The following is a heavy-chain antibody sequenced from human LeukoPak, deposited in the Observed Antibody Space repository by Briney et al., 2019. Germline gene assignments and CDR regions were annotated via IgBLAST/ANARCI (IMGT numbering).Heavy chain of an antibody. D-gene: IGHD3-16*01. Sequence: ASVKVSCKASGGTFSSYAISWVRQAPGQGLEWMGIINPSGGGTIYAQRFQGRVTMTRDTSTSTVYMELSSLKSEDTAVYFCARDPGGTDGYYFDYWGQGTLVTVSS. CDR3: ARDPGGTDGYYFDY. CDR1: GGTFSSYA. V-gene: IGHV1-46*01. J-gene: IGHJ4*02. CDR2: INPSGGGT.